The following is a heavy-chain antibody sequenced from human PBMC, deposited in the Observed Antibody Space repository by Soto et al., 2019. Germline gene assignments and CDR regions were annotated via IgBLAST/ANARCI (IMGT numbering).Heavy chain of an antibody. J-gene: IGHJ5*02. Sequence: QVQLQESGPGLEKSSQTLSLTCPVSGVSISSSTYYWSWIRQPPGKGLEYIGYIYYNGNTYYNPSLKSRVAISLDTSKNQFSLKLTSVTAADTAVYYCAREYRTYYGSVRLAIWFDPWGQGPLVTVSS. CDR2: IYYNGNT. V-gene: IGHV4-30-4*01. D-gene: IGHD3-10*01. CDR1: GVSISSSTYY. CDR3: AREYRTYYGSVRLAIWFDP.